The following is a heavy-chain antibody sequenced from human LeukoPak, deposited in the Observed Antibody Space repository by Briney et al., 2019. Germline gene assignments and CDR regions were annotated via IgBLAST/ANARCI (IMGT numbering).Heavy chain of an antibody. Sequence: HPGGSLRLSCAASGFTFSNYWMSWVRQAPEKGLEWLANIKQDGSGKYYVDSVKGRFTISRDNAKNSLYLQMNSLRAEDTAVYYCARDLSSVTTWPHWGQGILVTVSS. CDR3: ARDLSSVTTWPH. D-gene: IGHD4-17*01. CDR1: GFTFSNYW. CDR2: IKQDGSGK. V-gene: IGHV3-7*01. J-gene: IGHJ4*02.